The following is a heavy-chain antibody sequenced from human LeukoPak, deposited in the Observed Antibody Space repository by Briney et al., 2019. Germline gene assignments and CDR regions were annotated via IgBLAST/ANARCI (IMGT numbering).Heavy chain of an antibody. CDR3: AKVRGPHSSGYYAFDY. CDR1: GFTFSSYG. J-gene: IGHJ4*02. D-gene: IGHD3-22*01. V-gene: IGHV3-30*18. CDR2: ISYDGSNK. Sequence: PGGSLRLSCAASGFTFSSYGMHWVRQAPDKGLEWVAVISYDGSNKYYADSVKGRFTISRDNSKNTLYLQMNSLRAEDTAVYYCAKVRGPHSSGYYAFDYWGQGTLVTVSS.